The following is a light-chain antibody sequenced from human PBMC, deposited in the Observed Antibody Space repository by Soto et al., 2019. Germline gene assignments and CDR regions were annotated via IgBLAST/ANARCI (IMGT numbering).Light chain of an antibody. V-gene: IGLV3-1*01. J-gene: IGLJ1*01. CDR2: QDS. Sequence: SYELTQPPSVSVSPGQTASITCSGDKLGDKYACWYQQKPGQSPVRVIYQDSKRPSGNPERLSGSNSGNTATLTISGTQAMDEADYYCQAWDSSTGVFGTGTKLTVL. CDR3: QAWDSSTGV. CDR1: KLGDKY.